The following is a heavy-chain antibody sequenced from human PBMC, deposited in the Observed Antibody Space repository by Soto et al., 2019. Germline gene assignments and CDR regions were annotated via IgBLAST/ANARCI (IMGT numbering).Heavy chain of an antibody. V-gene: IGHV3-48*03. D-gene: IGHD6-6*01. CDR3: ARVRWSSSSYYYYYMDV. CDR1: GFTFSSYE. CDR2: ISSSGSTI. Sequence: GGSLRLSCGASGFTFSSYEMKWVRQAPGKGLEWVSYISSSGSTIYYADSVKGRFTISRDNAKNSLYLQMNSLRAEDTAVYYCARVRWSSSSYYYYYMDVWGKGTTVTVSS. J-gene: IGHJ6*03.